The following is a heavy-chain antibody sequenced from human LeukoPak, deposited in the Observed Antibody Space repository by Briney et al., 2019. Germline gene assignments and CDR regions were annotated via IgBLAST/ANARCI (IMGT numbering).Heavy chain of an antibody. CDR1: GYSFNKYA. CDR2: INTHTGNP. V-gene: IGHV7-4-1*02. J-gene: IGHJ4*02. CDR3: ARDYYDGSGSCDF. Sequence: ASVKVSCKASGYSFNKYAMNWVRQAPGQGLEWMGWINTHTGNPTYAQGFTGRFVFSLDTSVSTTYLQISSLRAEDTAVYYCARDYYDGSGSCDFWGQGTLVTVSS. D-gene: IGHD3-22*01.